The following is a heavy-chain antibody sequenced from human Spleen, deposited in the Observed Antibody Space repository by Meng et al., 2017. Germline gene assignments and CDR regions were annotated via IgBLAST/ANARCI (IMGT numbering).Heavy chain of an antibody. D-gene: IGHD2-15*01. Sequence: GGSLRLSCAASGFTFSSYEMNWVRQAPGKGLEWVSHISVSGSTIYYADSVKGRFTISRDNAKSSLYLQMNSLRAEDTAVYYCARECSGGSCLDYWGQGTLVTVSS. J-gene: IGHJ4*02. CDR3: ARECSGGSCLDY. V-gene: IGHV3-48*03. CDR1: GFTFSSYE. CDR2: ISVSGSTI.